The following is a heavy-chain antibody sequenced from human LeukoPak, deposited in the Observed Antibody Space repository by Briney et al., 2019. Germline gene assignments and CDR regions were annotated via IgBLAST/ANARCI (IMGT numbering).Heavy chain of an antibody. CDR2: TYFSGST. CDR3: ARAADCGYTSCYMGIDY. Sequence: SETLSLTCTVSGGSISSHYWSWIRQPPGKGLEWIGYTYFSGSTNYNPSLKSRVTISVDTSRNQFSVKLRSVTAADTAVYYCARAADCGYTSCYMGIDYWGQGTLVTVSS. D-gene: IGHD2-2*02. V-gene: IGHV4-59*11. CDR1: GGSISSHY. J-gene: IGHJ4*02.